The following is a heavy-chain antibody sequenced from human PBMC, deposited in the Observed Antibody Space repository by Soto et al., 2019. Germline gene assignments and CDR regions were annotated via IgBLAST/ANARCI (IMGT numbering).Heavy chain of an antibody. CDR1: GFTFSSYA. Sequence: PGGSLRLSCAASGFTFSSYAMSWVRQAPGKGLEWVSAISGSGGSTYYADSVKRRFTISRDNSKNTLYLQMNSLRAEDTAVYYCAKWVADDYYYSSGYFDYWGQGTLVTVSS. V-gene: IGHV3-23*01. CDR2: ISGSGGST. CDR3: AKWVADDYYYSSGYFDY. D-gene: IGHD3-22*01. J-gene: IGHJ4*02.